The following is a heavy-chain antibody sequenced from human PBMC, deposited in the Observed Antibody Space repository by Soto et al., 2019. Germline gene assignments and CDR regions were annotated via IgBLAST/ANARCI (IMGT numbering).Heavy chain of an antibody. CDR1: GGLFSSFA. CDR3: ARGGGPYVWFNEF. Sequence: QEQLVQSGAEVKKPGSSVKVSCKDSGGLFSSFAISWVRQAPGQGLEWMGGIIPVFGTTNYAQKFQGRVTITADESTNTGYLELSSLTSDDTAMYDCARGGGPYVWFNEFWGQGTQVTVSS. D-gene: IGHD3-16*01. V-gene: IGHV1-69*01. J-gene: IGHJ4*02. CDR2: IIPVFGTT.